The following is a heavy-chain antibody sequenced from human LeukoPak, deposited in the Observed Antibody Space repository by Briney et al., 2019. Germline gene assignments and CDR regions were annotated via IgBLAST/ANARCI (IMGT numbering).Heavy chain of an antibody. Sequence: GGSLRLSCEASGFTFSSYWMSWVRQAPGKGPEWVAHIKENGNEQYYADSVKGRFTISRDNVKQPLCLQMNSLRAEDTAVYYCARGPGDFDASDIWGQGTVVTVSS. CDR3: ARGPGDFDASDI. CDR1: GFTFSSYW. V-gene: IGHV3-7*01. J-gene: IGHJ3*02. CDR2: IKENGNEQ. D-gene: IGHD1-14*01.